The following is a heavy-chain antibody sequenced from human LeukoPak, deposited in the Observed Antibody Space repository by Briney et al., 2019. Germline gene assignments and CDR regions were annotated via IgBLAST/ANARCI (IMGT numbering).Heavy chain of an antibody. J-gene: IGHJ4*02. V-gene: IGHV3-48*02. CDR1: GFTFSSYS. Sequence: GGSLKLSCAASGFTFSSYSMNWVRQAPGKGLEWVSYISSSSSTIYYADSVKGRFTISRDNAKNSLYLQMNSLRDEDTAVYYCARGDYYGSGSYGDYWGQGTLVTVSS. CDR2: ISSSSSTI. CDR3: ARGDYYGSGSYGDY. D-gene: IGHD3-10*01.